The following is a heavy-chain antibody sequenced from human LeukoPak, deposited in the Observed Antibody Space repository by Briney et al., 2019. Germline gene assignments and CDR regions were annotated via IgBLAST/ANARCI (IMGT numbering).Heavy chain of an antibody. CDR3: AGTYSGYNSYLGYLYYMDV. J-gene: IGHJ6*03. V-gene: IGHV3-30*04. CDR2: ISYDGTVE. D-gene: IGHD3-22*01. CDR1: GFTFITYA. Sequence: GGSLRLSCAASGFTFITYAMHWVRQSPGEGLEWVAVISYDGTVEYYADSVKGRFTISRDNPRNTLYLQMSSLRADDTAVYYCAGTYSGYNSYLGYLYYMDVWGKGTTVTVSS.